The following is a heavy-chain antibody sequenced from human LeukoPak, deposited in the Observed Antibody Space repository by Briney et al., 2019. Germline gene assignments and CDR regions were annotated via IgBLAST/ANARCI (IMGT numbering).Heavy chain of an antibody. D-gene: IGHD5-18*01. Sequence: SETLSFTCAVYGGSFSGYYWSWIRQPPGKGLEWIGEINHSGSTNYNPSLKSRVTISVDTSKNQFSLKLSSVTAADTAVYYCARRGTAMAKNFDYWGQGTLVTVSS. J-gene: IGHJ4*02. CDR3: ARRGTAMAKNFDY. CDR2: INHSGST. V-gene: IGHV4-34*01. CDR1: GGSFSGYY.